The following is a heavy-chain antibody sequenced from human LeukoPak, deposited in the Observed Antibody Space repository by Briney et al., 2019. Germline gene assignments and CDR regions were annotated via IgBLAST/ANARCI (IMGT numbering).Heavy chain of an antibody. J-gene: IGHJ4*02. D-gene: IGHD2-15*01. CDR1: GFSFSNYG. CDR3: ARDLLSLPHKYFDS. V-gene: IGHV3-30*02. Sequence: GGSLRLSCAASGFSFSNYGMHWVRQAPGKGVEWVAEIRYDGSQKDYGVSVKGRFTISRDNSKNTVYLQMNSLRDEDTAVYYCARDLLSLPHKYFDSWGQGTLVTVSS. CDR2: IRYDGSQK.